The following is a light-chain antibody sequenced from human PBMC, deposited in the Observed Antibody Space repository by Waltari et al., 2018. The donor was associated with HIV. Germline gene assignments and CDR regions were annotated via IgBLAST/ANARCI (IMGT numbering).Light chain of an antibody. CDR3: AAWDDSLNGPV. V-gene: IGLV1-44*01. J-gene: IGLJ3*02. CDR1: SSHLALTP. CDR2: STN. Sequence: QSVLTQPPSASGSPGQRVTVSCSATSSHLALTPVPWYQQPPGTAPKLLLYSTNQRPSGVPDRFSGSKSGTSASLAISGLQSEDEADYYCAAWDDSLNGPVFGGGTKLTVL.